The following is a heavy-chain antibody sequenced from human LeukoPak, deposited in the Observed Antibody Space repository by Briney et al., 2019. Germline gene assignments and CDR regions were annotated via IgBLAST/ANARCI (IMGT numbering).Heavy chain of an antibody. CDR3: ATDDYDNSGQHY. V-gene: IGHV3-48*01. CDR2: ISSDSSSI. Sequence: PGGSLRLSCAASGFTFNTYNMNWVRQAPGEGLDWISYISSDSSSIYYADSVKGRFTISRDNADNSLYLQMNSLRAEDTAVYYCATDDYDNSGQHYWGQGTLVTVSS. D-gene: IGHD3-22*01. J-gene: IGHJ4*02. CDR1: GFTFNTYN.